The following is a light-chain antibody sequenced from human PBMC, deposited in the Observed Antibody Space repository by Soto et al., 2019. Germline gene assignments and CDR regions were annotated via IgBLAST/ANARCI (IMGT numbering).Light chain of an antibody. CDR3: QQNKKERWP. CDR1: QNIGNW. Sequence: DVQMTQSPSTLSASVGDRVTITCRASQNIGNWLAWYQQKPGKTPDLLIYDASSLESGVPLRFSGSVFGTEFILTISILQTDDSATYYFQQNKKERWPFAKGTKV. J-gene: IGKJ1*01. CDR2: DAS. V-gene: IGKV1-5*01.